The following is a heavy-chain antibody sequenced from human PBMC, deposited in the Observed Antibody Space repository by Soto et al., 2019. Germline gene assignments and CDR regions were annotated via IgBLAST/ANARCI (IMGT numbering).Heavy chain of an antibody. Sequence: HPGGSLRLSCAASGFTFSSYWMHWVRQAPGKGLVWVSRINSDGSSTSYADSVKGRFTISRDNAKNTLYLQMNSLRAEDTAVYYCAREVLTSNYQYYYYGMDVWGQGTTVTVSS. J-gene: IGHJ6*02. CDR2: INSDGSST. D-gene: IGHD4-4*01. CDR1: GFTFSSYW. CDR3: AREVLTSNYQYYYYGMDV. V-gene: IGHV3-74*01.